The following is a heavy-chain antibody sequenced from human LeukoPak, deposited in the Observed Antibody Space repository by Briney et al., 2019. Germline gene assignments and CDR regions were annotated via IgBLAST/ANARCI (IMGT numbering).Heavy chain of an antibody. CDR2: MNPNSGNT. Sequence: ASVTVSCKPSVYTFTRYDINWVRQAARQGLEWMGWMNPNSGNTGYAQKFQGRVTMTRNTSISTAYMELSSLRSEDTAVYYCARADIVGAIDYWGQGTLVTASS. D-gene: IGHD1-26*01. CDR3: ARADIVGAIDY. J-gene: IGHJ4*02. CDR1: VYTFTRYD. V-gene: IGHV1-8*01.